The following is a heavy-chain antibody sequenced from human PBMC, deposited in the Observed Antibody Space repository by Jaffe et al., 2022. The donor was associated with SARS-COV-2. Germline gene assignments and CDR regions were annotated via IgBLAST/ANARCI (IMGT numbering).Heavy chain of an antibody. V-gene: IGHV4-31*03. CDR1: GGSISSGGYY. Sequence: QVQLQESGPGLVKPSQTLSLTCTVSGGSISSGGYYWSWIRQHPGKGLEWIGYIYYSGSTYYNPSLKSRVTISVDTSKNQFSLKLSSVTAADTAVYYCARDPRSPGNSYDVGGMDVWGQGTTVTVSS. D-gene: IGHD5-18*01. CDR2: IYYSGST. J-gene: IGHJ6*02. CDR3: ARDPRSPGNSYDVGGMDV.